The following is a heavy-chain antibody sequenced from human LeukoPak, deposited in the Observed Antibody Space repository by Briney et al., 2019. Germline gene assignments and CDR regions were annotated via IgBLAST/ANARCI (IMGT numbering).Heavy chain of an antibody. J-gene: IGHJ4*02. CDR2: IYCSGST. CDR1: GGSISSYY. Sequence: SETLSLTCTVSGGSISSYYWSWIRQPPGKGLEWIGYIYCSGSTNYNPSLKSRVTISVDTSKNQFSLKLSSVTAADTAVYYCARDEGGVGATYYWGQGTLVTVSS. CDR3: ARDEGGVGATYY. D-gene: IGHD1-26*01. V-gene: IGHV4-59*01.